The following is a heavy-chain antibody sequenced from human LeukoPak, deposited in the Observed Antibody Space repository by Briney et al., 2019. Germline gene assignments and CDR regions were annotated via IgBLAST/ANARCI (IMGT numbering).Heavy chain of an antibody. Sequence: GGSLRLSCAASGFNIRDHYMGWIRQAPGKGLEWVSYLSGALNIIYYADSVKGRFTFSRDIANNSLSLQMTGLRADDTAIYFCVRPEDLGTLYYWGQGILVTVSS. J-gene: IGHJ4*02. CDR2: LSGALNII. CDR1: GFNIRDHY. CDR3: VRPEDLGTLYY. V-gene: IGHV3-11*04. D-gene: IGHD1-14*01.